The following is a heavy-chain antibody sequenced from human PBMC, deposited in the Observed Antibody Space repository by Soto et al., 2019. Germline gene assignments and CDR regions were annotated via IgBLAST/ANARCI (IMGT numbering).Heavy chain of an antibody. Sequence: SETLSLTCAVSGDSISGSQWWSWVRLPPGKGLEWIGEISHTGTTNYNPSLKSRVTMSVDKPKNQFSLKLSSVTVADTAVYYCARSSGWIDYWGQGTLVTVSS. D-gene: IGHD6-19*01. V-gene: IGHV4-4*02. CDR3: ARSSGWIDY. CDR1: GDSISGSQW. CDR2: ISHTGTT. J-gene: IGHJ4*02.